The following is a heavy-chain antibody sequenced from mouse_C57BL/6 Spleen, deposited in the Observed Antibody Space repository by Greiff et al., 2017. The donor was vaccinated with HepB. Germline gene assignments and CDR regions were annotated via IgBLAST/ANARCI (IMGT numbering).Heavy chain of an antibody. Sequence: EVQLQQSGAELVRPGASVKLSCTASGFNIKDDYMHWVKQRPEQGLEWIGWIDPENGDTEYASKFQGKATITADKTSNTAYLQLSSLASEDTAVYYCTLYYGFAYWGQGTLVTVSA. J-gene: IGHJ3*01. D-gene: IGHD1-1*01. CDR1: GFNIKDDY. CDR2: IDPENGDT. CDR3: TLYYGFAY. V-gene: IGHV14-4*01.